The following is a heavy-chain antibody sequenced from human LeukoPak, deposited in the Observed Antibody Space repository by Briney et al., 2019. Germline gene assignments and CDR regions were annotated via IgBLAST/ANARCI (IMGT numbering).Heavy chain of an antibody. J-gene: IGHJ4*02. CDR3: ARTYSSGFDY. Sequence: GESLKISCKGFGYSFTRHXIXWVRQMPGKGLEWMGIIYPGDSDTRYSPSFQGQVTISADKSISTAYLQWSSLEASDTAMYYCARTYSSGFDYWGQGTLVTVSS. CDR2: IYPGDSDT. CDR1: GYSFTRHX. D-gene: IGHD6-19*01. V-gene: IGHV5-51*01.